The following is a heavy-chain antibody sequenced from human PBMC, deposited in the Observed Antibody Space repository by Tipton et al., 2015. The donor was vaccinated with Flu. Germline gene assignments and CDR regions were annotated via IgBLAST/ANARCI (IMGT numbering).Heavy chain of an antibody. Sequence: LRLSCTVSGGSISSSSYYWGWIRQPPGKGLEWIGSIYYSGSTYYNPSLKRRVTISVDTSKNQFSLKLSSVTAADTAVYYCAREDYDFWSGYPYYFDYWGQGTLVPVSS. D-gene: IGHD3-3*01. CDR1: GGSISSSSYY. CDR3: AREDYDFWSGYPYYFDY. CDR2: IYYSGST. J-gene: IGHJ4*02. V-gene: IGHV4-39*02.